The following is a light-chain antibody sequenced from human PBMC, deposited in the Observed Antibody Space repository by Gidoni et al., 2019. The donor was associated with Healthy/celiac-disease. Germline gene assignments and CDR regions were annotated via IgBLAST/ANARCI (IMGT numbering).Light chain of an antibody. CDR1: QRVSSN. Sequence: EIVMTQSPATLSVSPGERATLYCRASQRVSSNLAWYQQKPGQAPRLLIYGASTRATGIPARFSGSGSGTEFTLTISSLQSEDFAVYYCQQYNNWPWTFGQGTKVEIK. CDR3: QQYNNWPWT. J-gene: IGKJ1*01. V-gene: IGKV3-15*01. CDR2: GAS.